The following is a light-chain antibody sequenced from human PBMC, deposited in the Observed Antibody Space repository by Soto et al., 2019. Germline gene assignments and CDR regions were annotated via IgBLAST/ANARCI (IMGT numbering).Light chain of an antibody. V-gene: IGLV2-14*03. CDR1: SSDLGAYTY. J-gene: IGLJ1*01. CDR3: SSYTSSGTYV. Sequence: QSALTQPASVSGSPGQSITVSCTGTSSDLGAYTYVSWYQQHPGKAPKLIIHDVSNRHSGVSNRFSGSKSGNSASLTISGLQAEDEADYYCSSYTSSGTYVFGSGTKLTVL. CDR2: DVS.